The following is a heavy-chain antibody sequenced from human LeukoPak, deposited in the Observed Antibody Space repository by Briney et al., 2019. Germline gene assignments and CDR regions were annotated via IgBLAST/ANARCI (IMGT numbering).Heavy chain of an antibody. V-gene: IGHV4-31*03. CDR1: GGSISSVGYY. J-gene: IGHJ4*02. CDR2: MYYGGNS. D-gene: IGHD6-13*01. CDR3: ARSSSTYSFDI. Sequence: SETLSLTCTDSGGSISSVGYYWGWIRQFPGRGLEWIGYMYYGGNSYYNPSLKSRITISVGTSKSQLPLKLNSVTAPDTAVYYCARSSSTYSFDIWGQGLLVRVSS.